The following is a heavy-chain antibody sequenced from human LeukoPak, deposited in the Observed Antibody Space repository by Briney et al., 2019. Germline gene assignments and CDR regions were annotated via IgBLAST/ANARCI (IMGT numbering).Heavy chain of an antibody. CDR1: GGSISSNNW. V-gene: IGHV4-4*02. CDR2: IYHSGSP. J-gene: IGHJ4*02. Sequence: SETLPLTCAVSGGSISSNNWWGWVRQPPGKGLEWIGEIYHSGSPNYNPSLKSRVTISVDKSRNHFSLNLSSVTAADTAVYYCARVNINNWHSCDYWGQGTLVTVSS. D-gene: IGHD1-1*01. CDR3: ARVNINNWHSCDY.